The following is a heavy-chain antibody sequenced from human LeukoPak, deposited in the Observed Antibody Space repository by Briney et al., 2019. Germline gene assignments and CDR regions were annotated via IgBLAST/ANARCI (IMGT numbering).Heavy chain of an antibody. Sequence: PGGSLRLSCAASGFTFSSHWMSWVRQAPGKGLEWVANIKQDGSEKYYVDSVKGRFTISRDNAKNSLYLQMSSLRAEDTAVYYCARDTAMGQFDYWGQGTLVTVSS. CDR1: GFTFSSHW. D-gene: IGHD5-18*01. V-gene: IGHV3-7*01. CDR2: IKQDGSEK. CDR3: ARDTAMGQFDY. J-gene: IGHJ4*02.